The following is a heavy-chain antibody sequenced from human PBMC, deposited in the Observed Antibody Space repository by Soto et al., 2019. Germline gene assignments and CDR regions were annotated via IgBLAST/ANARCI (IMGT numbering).Heavy chain of an antibody. V-gene: IGHV1-3*01. D-gene: IGHD3-10*01. J-gene: IGHJ4*02. CDR2: INAAIGNT. CDR1: GYTFTNYA. Sequence: GASVKVSCEASGYTFTNYAMHWVRQAPGQRLEWMGWINAAIGNTKYSQKFQGSVTITRDTSANTAYMELSSLRSEDTAVYYCARRNVYGSGSYSFDYWGQGTLVTVSS. CDR3: ARRNVYGSGSYSFDY.